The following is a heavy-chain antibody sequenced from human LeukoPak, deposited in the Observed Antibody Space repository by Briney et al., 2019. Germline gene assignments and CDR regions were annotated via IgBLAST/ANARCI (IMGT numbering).Heavy chain of an antibody. V-gene: IGHV3-48*03. CDR2: IGPSGTSI. J-gene: IGHJ6*04. Sequence: GGSLRLSCAASGFTFSLYAMNWVRQAPGRGLEWVSYIGPSGTSIYYADSVKGRFTISRDNAKNSLYLQMNSLRAEDTAVYYCAELGITMIGGVWGKGTTVTISS. CDR3: AELGITMIGGV. D-gene: IGHD3-10*02. CDR1: GFTFSLYA.